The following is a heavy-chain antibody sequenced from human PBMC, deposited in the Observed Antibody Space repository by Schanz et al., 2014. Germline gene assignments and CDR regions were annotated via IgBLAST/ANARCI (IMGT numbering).Heavy chain of an antibody. V-gene: IGHV1-2*06. CDR1: GYTFTGHY. Sequence: QVQLVQSGTQVKKPGASVKVSCKASGYTFTGHYMHWVRQAPGQGLEWMGRINPNSGGTNYAQKLQGRVTMTWDTSTSTAYMELRRLRSDDTAIYYCARDGHSSNWRSYFFYGLDVWGQGTTVTVSS. D-gene: IGHD6-13*01. J-gene: IGHJ6*02. CDR2: INPNSGGT. CDR3: ARDGHSSNWRSYFFYGLDV.